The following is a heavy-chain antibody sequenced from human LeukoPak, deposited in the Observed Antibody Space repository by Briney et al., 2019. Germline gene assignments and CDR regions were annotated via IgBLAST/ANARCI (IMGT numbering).Heavy chain of an antibody. CDR1: GGTFSSYA. CDR2: IIPIFGTA. D-gene: IGHD3-22*01. V-gene: IGHV1-69*13. Sequence: GASVKVSCKASGGTFSSYAISWVRQAPGQGLEWMGGIIPIFGTANYAQKFQGRVTITADESTSTAYMELSSLRSEDTAAYYCAREGKSSVVNYYYGMDVWGQGTTVTVSS. J-gene: IGHJ6*02. CDR3: AREGKSSVVNYYYGMDV.